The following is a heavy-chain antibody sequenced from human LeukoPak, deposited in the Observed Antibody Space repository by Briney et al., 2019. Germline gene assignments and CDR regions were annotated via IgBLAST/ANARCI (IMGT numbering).Heavy chain of an antibody. Sequence: ASVKVSCKAPGYTFTSYSISWVRQAPGQGLEWMGWVSVYDGHTNYAQKLQDRVTMTTDTSTRIVYMELRSLRSDDTAVYYCAREYFSNSGNWLDPWGQGTLVTVSS. CDR3: AREYFSNSGNWLDP. J-gene: IGHJ5*02. CDR2: VSVYDGHT. V-gene: IGHV1-18*01. CDR1: GYTFTSYS. D-gene: IGHD4-23*01.